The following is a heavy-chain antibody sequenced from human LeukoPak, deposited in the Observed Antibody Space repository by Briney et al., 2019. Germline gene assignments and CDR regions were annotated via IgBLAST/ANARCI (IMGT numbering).Heavy chain of an antibody. J-gene: IGHJ4*02. Sequence: GGSLRLSCAASGFTFSSCWMHWVRQAPGKGLVWVSRINSDGSSTSYADSVKGRFTISRDNAKNTLYLQMNSLRAEDTAVYYCARDPRYSYARIDYWGQGTLVTVSS. CDR3: ARDPRYSYARIDY. V-gene: IGHV3-74*01. CDR1: GFTFSSCW. CDR2: INSDGSST. D-gene: IGHD5-18*01.